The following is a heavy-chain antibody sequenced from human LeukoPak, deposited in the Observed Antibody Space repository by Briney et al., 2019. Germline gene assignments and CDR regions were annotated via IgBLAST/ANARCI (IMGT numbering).Heavy chain of an antibody. D-gene: IGHD2-2*01. CDR1: GGSISSSSYY. CDR2: IYYSGST. V-gene: IGHV4-39*07. CDR3: ARVIPAAMLDY. Sequence: SETLSLTCTVSGGSISSSSYYWGWIRQPPGKGLGWIASIYYSGSTYYNPSLKSRVTISLDTSKNQFSLKLSSVTAADTAVYYCARVIPAAMLDYRGQGTMVTVSS. J-gene: IGHJ4*02.